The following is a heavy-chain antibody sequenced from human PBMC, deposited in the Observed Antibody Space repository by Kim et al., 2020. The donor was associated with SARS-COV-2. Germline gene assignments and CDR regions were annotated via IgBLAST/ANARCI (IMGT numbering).Heavy chain of an antibody. J-gene: IGHJ4*02. V-gene: IGHV3-74*03. Sequence: GGSLRLSCAASGFTFSSFWMHWVRQTPGKGLVWVSRINSAGTTTTYAESVKGRFTISRDNARNTLSLQMSSLRDDDTAVYYCVRGGVTGSLLDYWGQGNLVTVSS. CDR2: INSAGTTT. CDR1: GFTFSSFW. D-gene: IGHD1-1*01. CDR3: VRGGVTGSLLDY.